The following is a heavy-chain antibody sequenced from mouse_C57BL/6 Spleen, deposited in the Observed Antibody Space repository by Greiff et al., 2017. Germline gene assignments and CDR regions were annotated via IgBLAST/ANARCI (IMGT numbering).Heavy chain of an antibody. CDR3: ARAGYSNLDY. V-gene: IGHV1-52*01. Sequence: QVQLQQPGAELVRPGSSVKLSCKASGYTFTSYWMQWVKQRPIQGLEWIGNIDPSDSETHYNQKFKDKATLTVDKSSSTAYMQLSSLTSEDSAVYYCARAGYSNLDYWGQGTTLTVSS. CDR1: GYTFTSYW. D-gene: IGHD2-5*01. CDR2: IDPSDSET. J-gene: IGHJ2*01.